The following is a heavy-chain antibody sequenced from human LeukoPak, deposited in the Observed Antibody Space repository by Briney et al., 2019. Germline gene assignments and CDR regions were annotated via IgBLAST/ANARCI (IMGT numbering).Heavy chain of an antibody. Sequence: SETLSLTCTVSGGSISSYYWSWIRHPPGQGLGWIGFIYYSGSTNYNPSLKSRVTISLDTSKNQFSLKLSSVTAADTAVYYCARLRGYSYPFDYWGQGTLVTVS. CDR1: GGSISSYY. D-gene: IGHD5-18*01. J-gene: IGHJ4*02. V-gene: IGHV4-59*08. CDR3: ARLRGYSYPFDY. CDR2: IYYSGST.